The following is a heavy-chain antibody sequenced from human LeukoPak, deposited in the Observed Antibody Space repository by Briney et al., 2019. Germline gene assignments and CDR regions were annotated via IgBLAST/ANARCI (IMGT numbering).Heavy chain of an antibody. Sequence: PSETLSLTCTVSGGSISSGSYYWSWIRQPAGKGLEWIGRIYTSGSTNYNPSLESRVTISVDTSKNQFSLKLSSVTAADTAVYYCARAKHLRFQHWGQGTLVTVSS. J-gene: IGHJ1*01. V-gene: IGHV4-61*02. CDR1: GGSISSGSYY. CDR3: ARAKHLRFQH. D-gene: IGHD3-3*01. CDR2: IYTSGST.